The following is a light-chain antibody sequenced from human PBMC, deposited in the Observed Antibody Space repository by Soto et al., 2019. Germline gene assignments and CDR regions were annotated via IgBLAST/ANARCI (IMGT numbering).Light chain of an antibody. CDR2: GAS. J-gene: IGKJ1*01. Sequence: VFLPQSQGTLSWSSEEMATLSWGASQSVSGRYLAWYQQKPGQAPMLLIYGASRRATGIPDRFSGSGSGTDFTLTITRLEPEDSAVYYCQQQGSSPWTFGQGTKVDI. CDR3: QQQGSSPWT. V-gene: IGKV3-20*01. CDR1: QSVSGRY.